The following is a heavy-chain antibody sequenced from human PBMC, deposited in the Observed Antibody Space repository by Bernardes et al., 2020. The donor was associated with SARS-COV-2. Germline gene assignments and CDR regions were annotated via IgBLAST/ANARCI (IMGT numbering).Heavy chain of an antibody. J-gene: IGHJ4*02. V-gene: IGHV4-39*01. CDR2: IYYSGST. D-gene: IGHD3-22*01. CDR1: GGSISSSSYY. Sequence: SEPLSLTCTVSGGSISSSSYYWGWLRQPPGKGLEWIGSIYYSGSTYYNPSLKSRVTISVDTSKNQFSLKLSSVTAADTAVYYCARAITMIVYDWGQGTLVTVSS. CDR3: ARAITMIVYD.